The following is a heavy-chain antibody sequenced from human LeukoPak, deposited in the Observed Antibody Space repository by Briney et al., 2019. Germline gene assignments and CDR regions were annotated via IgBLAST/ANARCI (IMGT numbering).Heavy chain of an antibody. CDR2: ISYDGSNK. V-gene: IGHV3-30-3*01. Sequence: GGSLRLSCAASGFTFSNYAIHWVRQAPGKGLEWVALISYDGSNKYYADSVKGRFTISRDNSKSTLYLQMNSQRAEDTAVYYCARTYAIDYWGQGTLVTVSS. D-gene: IGHD3-16*01. CDR3: ARTYAIDY. J-gene: IGHJ4*02. CDR1: GFTFSNYA.